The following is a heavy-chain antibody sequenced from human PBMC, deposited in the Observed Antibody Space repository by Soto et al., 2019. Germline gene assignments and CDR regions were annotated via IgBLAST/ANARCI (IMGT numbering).Heavy chain of an antibody. Sequence: QVQLVQSGAEVKKPGSSVKVSCKASGGTFSSYAISWVRQAPGQELEWMGGIIPIFGTANYAQKFQGRVTITADESTNTAYMELSSLRSEDTALYYCARVYSGSYYYYYGMDVWGQGTTVTVSS. CDR1: GGTFSSYA. D-gene: IGHD1-26*01. J-gene: IGHJ6*02. CDR3: ARVYSGSYYYYYGMDV. CDR2: IIPIFGTA. V-gene: IGHV1-69*01.